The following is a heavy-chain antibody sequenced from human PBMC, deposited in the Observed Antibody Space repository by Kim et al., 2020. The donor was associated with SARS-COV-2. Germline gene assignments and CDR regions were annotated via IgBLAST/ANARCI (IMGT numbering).Heavy chain of an antibody. V-gene: IGHV4-59*13. CDR2: IYYSGST. Sequence: SETLSLTCTVSGGSISSYYWSWIRQPPGKGLEWIGYIYYSGSTNYNPSLKSRVTISVDTSKNQFSLKLSSVTAADTAVYYCAASKTVWIVGAEYYFDYWGQGTLVTVSS. J-gene: IGHJ4*02. CDR3: AASKTVWIVGAEYYFDY. CDR1: GGSISSYY. D-gene: IGHD1-26*01.